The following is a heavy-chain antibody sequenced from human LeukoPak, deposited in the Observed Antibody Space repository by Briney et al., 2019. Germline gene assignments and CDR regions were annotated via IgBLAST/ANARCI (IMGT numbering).Heavy chain of an antibody. CDR1: GFTFSDYS. CDR3: TTDPVYDLDY. CDR2: ITTSSSTI. V-gene: IGHV3-48*01. J-gene: IGHJ4*02. D-gene: IGHD3-3*01. Sequence: GGSLRLSCAASGFTFSDYSMNWVRQGPGKGLEWVSYITTSSSTIYYADSVKGRFTISRDNAKNSLYLQMNSLKTEDTAVYYCTTDPVYDLDYWGQGTLVTVSS.